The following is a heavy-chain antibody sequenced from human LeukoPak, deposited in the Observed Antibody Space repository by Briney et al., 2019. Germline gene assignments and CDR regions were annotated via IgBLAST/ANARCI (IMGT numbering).Heavy chain of an antibody. V-gene: IGHV1-69*13. CDR3: ASRRYCSGGSCYPAREGYYYYYMDV. Sequence: GASVKVSCKASGGTFSSYAISWVRQAPGQGLEWMGGIIPIFGTANYAQKFQGRVTITADESTSTAYMELSSLRSEDTAVYYCASRRYCSGGSCYPAREGYYYYYMDVWGKGTTVTISS. CDR1: GGTFSSYA. CDR2: IIPIFGTA. J-gene: IGHJ6*03. D-gene: IGHD2-15*01.